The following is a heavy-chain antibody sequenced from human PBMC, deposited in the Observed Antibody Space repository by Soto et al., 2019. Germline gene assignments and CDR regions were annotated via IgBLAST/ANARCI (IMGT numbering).Heavy chain of an antibody. CDR1: GYTFSSYG. CDR3: ARKSLSNFNWFDP. J-gene: IGHJ5*02. D-gene: IGHD4-4*01. CDR2: ISAYNGNT. V-gene: IGHV1-18*01. Sequence: ASVKVSCKASGYTFSSYGISWVRQAPGQGLEWMGWISAYNGNTNYAQKLQGRVTMTTDTSTSTAYMEVRSLRSDDTAVYYCARKSLSNFNWFDPWGQGTLVTVSS.